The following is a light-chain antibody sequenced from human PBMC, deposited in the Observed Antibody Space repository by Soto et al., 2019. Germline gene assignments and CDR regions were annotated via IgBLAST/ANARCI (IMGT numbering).Light chain of an antibody. V-gene: IGKV3-20*01. CDR3: QQYGSSPNT. J-gene: IGKJ5*01. CDR1: QTVSSNF. CDR2: GAY. Sequence: ELVFTQSTATLSLSPGERSTHSGMASQTVSSNFLAWYQQKPGQAPRLLIYGAYSRATGITDRFSGSGSGTGFTITINRLEPEDFAVYYCQQYGSSPNTVGQGTRLEIK.